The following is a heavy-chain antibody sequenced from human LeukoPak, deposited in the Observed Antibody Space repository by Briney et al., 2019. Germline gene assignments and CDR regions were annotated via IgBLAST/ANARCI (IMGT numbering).Heavy chain of an antibody. Sequence: ASVKVSCKASGYTFTSHGISWVRQAPGQGLEWMGWISTYNGDTNYAQNLQGRVTMTRDTSTSTAYMELRSLRSDDTAVYYCARDPSNTSGRYIYFDSWSQGTLVTVSS. CDR1: GYTFTSHG. V-gene: IGHV1-18*01. CDR3: ARDPSNTSGRYIYFDS. D-gene: IGHD6-19*01. J-gene: IGHJ4*02. CDR2: ISTYNGDT.